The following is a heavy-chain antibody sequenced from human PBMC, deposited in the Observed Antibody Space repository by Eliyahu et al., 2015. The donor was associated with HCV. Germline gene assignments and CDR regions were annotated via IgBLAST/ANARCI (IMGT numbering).Heavy chain of an antibody. D-gene: IGHD2-21*02. J-gene: IGHJ6*02. V-gene: IGHV3-48*02. CDR1: GFTFXSYR. CDR2: ISSSSTII. Sequence: EVQLVESGGGLVQPGGSLRLSCEASGFTFXSYRMNWVRQAPGKGLEWVSYISSSSTIIYYADSVKGRFIISRDNAKNSLYLQMNNLRDEDTAVYYCARDTVVVTAILGMDVWGQGTTVTVSS. CDR3: ARDTVVVTAILGMDV.